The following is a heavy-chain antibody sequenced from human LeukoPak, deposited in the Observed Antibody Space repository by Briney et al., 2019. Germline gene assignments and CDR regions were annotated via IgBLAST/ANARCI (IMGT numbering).Heavy chain of an antibody. CDR2: INWNGGST. CDR3: ARDLGIAVAGDY. Sequence: GGSLRLSCAASGFTFSSYAMSWVRQAPGKGLEWVSGINWNGGSTGYADSVKGRFTISRDNAKNSLYLQMNSLRAEDTALYHCARDLGIAVAGDYWGQGTLVTVSS. J-gene: IGHJ4*02. V-gene: IGHV3-20*01. CDR1: GFTFSSYA. D-gene: IGHD6-19*01.